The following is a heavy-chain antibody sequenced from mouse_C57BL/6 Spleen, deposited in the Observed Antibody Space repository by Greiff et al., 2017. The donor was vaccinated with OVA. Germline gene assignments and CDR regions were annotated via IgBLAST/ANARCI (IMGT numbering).Heavy chain of an antibody. J-gene: IGHJ2*01. CDR1: GYTFTSYW. D-gene: IGHD4-1*01. V-gene: IGHV1-50*01. Sequence: QVQLQQPGAELVKPGASVKLSCKASGYTFTSYWMQWVKQRPGQGLEWIGQIYPGDGDTNYNGKFKGKATLTADKSSSTAYMQLSSLTSEDSAVYFCARNWEDDYWGQGTTLTVSS. CDR2: IYPGDGDT. CDR3: ARNWEDDY.